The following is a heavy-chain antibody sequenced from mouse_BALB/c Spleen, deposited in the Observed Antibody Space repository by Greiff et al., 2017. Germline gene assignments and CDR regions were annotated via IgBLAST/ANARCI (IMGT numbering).Heavy chain of an antibody. CDR1: GFAFSSYD. J-gene: IGHJ2*01. D-gene: IGHD6-1*01. CDR3: ARQDSRNYFDY. Sequence: EVKLVESGGGLVKPGGSLKLSCAASGFAFSSYDMSWVRQTPEKRLEWVAYISSGGGSTYYPDTVKGRFTISRDNAKNTLYLQMSSLKSEDTAMYYCARQDSRNYFDYWGQGTTLTVSS. V-gene: IGHV5-12-1*01. CDR2: ISSGGGST.